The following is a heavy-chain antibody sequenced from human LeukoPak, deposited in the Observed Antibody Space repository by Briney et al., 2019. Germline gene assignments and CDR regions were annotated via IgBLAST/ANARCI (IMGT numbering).Heavy chain of an antibody. V-gene: IGHV5-51*01. Sequence: GESLKISCQASGYPFTSYWIGWVRQLPGKGLECMGIIYPDDSDTTYSPSFQGQVTISADKSFSTAYLQWSSLKASDTAIYYCARLGGDTYYFGSASYPNWYFDLWGRGTLVTVSS. D-gene: IGHD3-10*01. CDR1: GYPFTSYW. CDR3: ARLGGDTYYFGSASYPNWYFDL. CDR2: IYPDDSDT. J-gene: IGHJ2*01.